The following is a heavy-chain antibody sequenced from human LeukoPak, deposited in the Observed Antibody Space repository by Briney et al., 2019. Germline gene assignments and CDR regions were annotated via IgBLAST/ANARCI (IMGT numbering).Heavy chain of an antibody. CDR3: ARELISTNAFDI. CDR1: GFTFSSSI. Sequence: GGSLRLSCAASGFTFSSSIFNWVRQAPGKGLEWVSSISTSSTYIFYADSVRGRFTISRDNAKNTLYLQMNSLRAEDTGLYYCARELISTNAFDIWGQGTVVTVSS. J-gene: IGHJ3*02. CDR2: ISTSSTYI. V-gene: IGHV3-21*01. D-gene: IGHD3-22*01.